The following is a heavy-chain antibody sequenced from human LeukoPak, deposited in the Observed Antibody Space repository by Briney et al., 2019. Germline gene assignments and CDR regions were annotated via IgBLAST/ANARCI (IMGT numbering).Heavy chain of an antibody. CDR2: IFYSGST. J-gene: IGHJ2*01. CDR3: ARGGHYYDSSGYARWYFDL. D-gene: IGHD3-22*01. CDR1: GGSISTSNYY. V-gene: IGHV4-39*07. Sequence: SETLSLTCTVSGGSISTSNYYWGWIRQPPGKGLEWIGNIFYSGSTYYSPSLKSRVTMSVDTSKNQFSLKLSSVTAADTAVYYCARGGHYYDSSGYARWYFDLWGRGTLVTVSS.